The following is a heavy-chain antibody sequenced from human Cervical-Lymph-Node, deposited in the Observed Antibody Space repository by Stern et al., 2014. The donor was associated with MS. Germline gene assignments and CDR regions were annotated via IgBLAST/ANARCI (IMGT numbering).Heavy chain of an antibody. CDR2: IHDSGST. D-gene: IGHD1-26*01. J-gene: IGHJ5*02. Sequence: QVQLVESGPGLVKPSQTLSLTCTVSGGSISSSGYYWSWIRQPADKGLEWIGRIHDSGSTYYNPSLKSRVTISMDTAKHQFSLNLPSVTAADTAVYYCATTRWDLFTWNWFDPWGQGTLVTVSS. V-gene: IGHV4-61*02. CDR3: ATTRWDLFTWNWFDP. CDR1: GGSISSSGYY.